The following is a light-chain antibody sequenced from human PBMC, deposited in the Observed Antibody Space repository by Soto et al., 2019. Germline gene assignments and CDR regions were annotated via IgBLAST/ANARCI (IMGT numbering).Light chain of an antibody. J-gene: IGKJ2*01. CDR3: QQYGRSPYS. V-gene: IGKV3-20*01. CDR1: QSVSSGY. CDR2: GAS. Sequence: EIVLTQSPATLSLSPGERATLSCRASQSVSSGYLAWYLQKPGQAPRLLIYGASSRATGIPDRFSGSGSGRDFTLTISRLEPEDFAVYFCQQYGRSPYSFGQGTKLEIK.